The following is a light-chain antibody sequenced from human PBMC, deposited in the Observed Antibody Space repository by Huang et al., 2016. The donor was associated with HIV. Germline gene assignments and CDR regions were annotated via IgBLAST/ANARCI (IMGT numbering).Light chain of an antibody. V-gene: IGKV4-1*01. CDR2: WAS. CDR3: QQYYRTPLT. Sequence: DIVMTQSPDSLAVSLGERATINGRSSHSLLDSSPKKDKLAWYQQKPGQPPRLLICWASTRESAVPDRISGSGSGTDFTLTISSLQAEDVAVYYCQQYYRTPLTFGGGTKVEIK. J-gene: IGKJ4*01. CDR1: HSLLDSSPKKDK.